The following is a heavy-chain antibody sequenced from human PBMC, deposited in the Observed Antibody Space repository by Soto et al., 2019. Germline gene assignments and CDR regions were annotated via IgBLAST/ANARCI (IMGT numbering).Heavy chain of an antibody. CDR1: GGTFSSYA. J-gene: IGHJ4*02. CDR3: ARVVPAGWSFDY. D-gene: IGHD3-3*01. V-gene: IGHV1-69*13. Sequence: SVKVSCKASGGTFSSYATSWVRQAPGQGLEWMGGIIPIFGTANYAQKFQGRVTITADESTSTAYMELSSLRSEDTAVYYCARVVPAGWSFDYWGQGTLVTVSS. CDR2: IIPIFGTA.